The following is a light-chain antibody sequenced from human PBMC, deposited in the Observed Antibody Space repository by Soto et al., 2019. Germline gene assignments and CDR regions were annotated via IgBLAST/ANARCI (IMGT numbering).Light chain of an antibody. CDR1: SSDVGHSNH. CDR3: NSYTISTTYV. Sequence: QPVLTQPASVSGSPGQSITISCTGSSSDVGHSNHVSWYQQHPGKAPKLIIYGVTNRPSGISNRFSGSKSGSTASLTISGLQPEYEADYYCNSYTISTTYVFGTGTKLTVL. J-gene: IGLJ1*01. V-gene: IGLV2-14*03. CDR2: GVT.